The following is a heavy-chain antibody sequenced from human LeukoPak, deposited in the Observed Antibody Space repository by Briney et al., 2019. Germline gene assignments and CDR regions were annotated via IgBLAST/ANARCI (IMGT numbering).Heavy chain of an antibody. CDR2: INPNSGGT. D-gene: IGHD3-22*01. Sequence: ASVKVSCKASGYTFTGYYMHWVRQAPGQGLEWLGWINPNSGGTNYAQKFQGRITMTRDTSITTAYTGLSSLTSDDTAVYYCARLDITIIPYWGQGTLDTVSS. CDR3: ARLDITIIPY. V-gene: IGHV1-2*02. J-gene: IGHJ4*02. CDR1: GYTFTGYY.